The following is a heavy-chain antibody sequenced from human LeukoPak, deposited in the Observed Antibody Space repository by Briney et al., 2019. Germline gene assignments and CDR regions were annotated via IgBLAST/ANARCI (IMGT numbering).Heavy chain of an antibody. J-gene: IGHJ4*02. CDR3: ARHYCSGGNCYQLEY. D-gene: IGHD2-15*01. V-gene: IGHV4-59*08. CDR2: IYYSGST. CDR1: GGSISSYY. Sequence: PSETLSLTCTVSGGSISSYYWSWVRQPPGKGLEWIGFIYYSGSTNYNPSLKSRVTISVHTSKNQFSLKLSSVIAEDTAVYYCARHYCSGGNCYQLEYRGQGTLVTVSS.